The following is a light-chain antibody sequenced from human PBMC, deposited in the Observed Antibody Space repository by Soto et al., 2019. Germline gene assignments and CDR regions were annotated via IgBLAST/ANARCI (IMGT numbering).Light chain of an antibody. CDR1: QRSRTS. CDR2: DAS. J-gene: IGKJ2*01. Sequence: DVQMTQSPSSLSASVGDRVTITCRASQRSRTSLNWYQQKPGKAPKFLIYDASSLQSEVPSMFSGSGSGTDFTLTISSLQPEDFATYYCQQSYSVPPTFGQGTKLEI. V-gene: IGKV1-39*01. CDR3: QQSYSVPPT.